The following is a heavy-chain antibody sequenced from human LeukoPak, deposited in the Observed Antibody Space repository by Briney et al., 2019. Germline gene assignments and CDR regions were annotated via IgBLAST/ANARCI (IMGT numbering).Heavy chain of an antibody. J-gene: IGHJ4*02. Sequence: SETLSLTCAVYGGSFSGYYWTWIRQPPGKGLEWIGEINHSGSTNYNPSLKSRVTMSVDTSKNQFSLKLSSVTAADTAVYYCATDSSGYYPVYWGQGTLVSVSS. V-gene: IGHV4-34*01. D-gene: IGHD3-22*01. CDR3: ATDSSGYYPVY. CDR1: GGSFSGYY. CDR2: INHSGST.